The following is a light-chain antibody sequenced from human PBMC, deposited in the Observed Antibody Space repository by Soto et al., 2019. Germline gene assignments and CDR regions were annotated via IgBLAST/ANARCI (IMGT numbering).Light chain of an antibody. CDR3: QQRGHLAIT. Sequence: EIVLTQSPATLSLSPGERATLSCRASQSISSYLDWYQQKRGQAPRLLIYDASKMATGIPARFSGSGSGTDYTLTISSIEHDDFAVFYCQQRGHLAITFGQGTRLEIK. V-gene: IGKV3-11*01. CDR1: QSISSY. CDR2: DAS. J-gene: IGKJ5*01.